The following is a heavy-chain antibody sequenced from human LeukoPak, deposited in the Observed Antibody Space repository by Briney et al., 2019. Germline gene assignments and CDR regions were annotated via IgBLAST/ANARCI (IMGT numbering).Heavy chain of an antibody. CDR3: ARPNSFISGSYLGYDAFDI. D-gene: IGHD1-26*01. V-gene: IGHV1-69*04. CDR1: GGTFSSYA. Sequence: SVKVSCKASGGTFSSYAISWVRQAPGQGLEWMGRIIPILGIANYAQKFQGRVTITADKSTSTAYMELSSLRSEDTAVYYCARPNSFISGSYLGYDAFDIWGQGTMVTVSS. J-gene: IGHJ3*02. CDR2: IIPILGIA.